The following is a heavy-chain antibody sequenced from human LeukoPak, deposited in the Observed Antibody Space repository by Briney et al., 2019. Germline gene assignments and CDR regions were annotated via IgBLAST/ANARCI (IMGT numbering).Heavy chain of an antibody. J-gene: IGHJ4*02. CDR1: GAPISSTDYY. V-gene: IGHV4-30-4*08. CDR2: IYYSGST. CDR3: ARSISGYSSSYLV. D-gene: IGHD6-13*01. Sequence: PSETLSLTCTVSGAPISSTDYYSAWIRQPPGKGLEWIVYIYYSGSTYSNPSRKRRLTMSLDTSKNHFSVKLSSVTAADTAVYYCARSISGYSSSYLVWGQGALVTVSS.